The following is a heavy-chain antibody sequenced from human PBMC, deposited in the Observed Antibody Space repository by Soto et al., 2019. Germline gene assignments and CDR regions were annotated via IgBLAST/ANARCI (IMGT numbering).Heavy chain of an antibody. Sequence: EVQLVESGGGLVQPGGSLRLSCADSGFTFSSYTMHWVRQAPGKGLEYVSAISSNGGSTYYANSVKGRFTISRDNSKNTLYLQMGSLRAEDMAVYYCARGEPFDYWGQGTLVTVSS. CDR3: ARGEPFDY. CDR2: ISSNGGST. J-gene: IGHJ4*02. V-gene: IGHV3-64*01. CDR1: GFTFSSYT. D-gene: IGHD3-16*01.